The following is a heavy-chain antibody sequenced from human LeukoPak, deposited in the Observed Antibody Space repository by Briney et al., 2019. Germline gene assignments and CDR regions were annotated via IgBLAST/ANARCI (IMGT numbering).Heavy chain of an antibody. J-gene: IGHJ5*02. CDR2: INHSGST. V-gene: IGHV4-34*01. Sequence: SETLSLTCAVYGGSFSGYYWSWIRQPPGKGLEWIGEINHSGSTNYNPSLKSRVTISVDTSKNQFSLKLSSVTAADTAVYYCARGKQPGYSSSWYNWFVPWGQGTLVTVSS. D-gene: IGHD6-13*01. CDR3: ARGKQPGYSSSWYNWFVP. CDR1: GGSFSGYY.